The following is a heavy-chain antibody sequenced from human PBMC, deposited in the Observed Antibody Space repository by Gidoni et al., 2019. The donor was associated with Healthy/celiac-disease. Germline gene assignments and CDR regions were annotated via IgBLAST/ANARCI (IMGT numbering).Heavy chain of an antibody. CDR2: IYYSVST. Sequence: QVQLQESGPGLVKPSQTLSRTCTVSGGSISSGGYYWSWIRQNPGKGLEWIGYIYYSVSTYYHPSLKSRFTISVDTSKNQFSLKLSSVTAADTAVYYCARVVNYDSRGEGEYYFDYWGQGTLVTVSS. D-gene: IGHD3-22*01. J-gene: IGHJ4*02. V-gene: IGHV4-31*03. CDR3: ARVVNYDSRGEGEYYFDY. CDR1: GGSISSGGYY.